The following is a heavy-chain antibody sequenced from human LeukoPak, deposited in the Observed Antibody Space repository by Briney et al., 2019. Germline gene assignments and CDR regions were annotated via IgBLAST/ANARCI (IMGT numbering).Heavy chain of an antibody. Sequence: GGSLRLSCAASGFTFSSYSMNWVRQAPGKGLEWVSYITSGSGTMYYADSVKGRFTISRDNAKNSLYLQMNSLKTEDTAVYYCTTDQLLGFPGSYCTNGVCYPVDYWGQGTLVTVSS. D-gene: IGHD2-8*01. J-gene: IGHJ4*02. CDR1: GFTFSSYS. CDR3: TTDQLLGFPGSYCTNGVCYPVDY. CDR2: ITSGSGTM. V-gene: IGHV3-48*01.